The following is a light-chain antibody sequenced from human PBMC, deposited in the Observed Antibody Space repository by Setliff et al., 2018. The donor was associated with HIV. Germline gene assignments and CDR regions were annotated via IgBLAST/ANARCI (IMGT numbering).Light chain of an antibody. J-gene: IGLJ1*01. V-gene: IGLV2-11*01. CDR2: DVI. CDR1: TSDVGGYNF. CDR3: CSYAGSHTFV. Sequence: QSALTQPRSVSGSPGQSVTISCTGTTSDVGGYNFVSWYQHHPGKAPKLMIYDVIKRPSGVPDRFSGSKSGNTASLTISGLQAEDEADYDCCSYAGSHTFVFGTGTKVTVL.